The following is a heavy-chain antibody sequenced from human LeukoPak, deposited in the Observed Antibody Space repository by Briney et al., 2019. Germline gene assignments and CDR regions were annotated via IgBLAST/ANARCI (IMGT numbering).Heavy chain of an antibody. D-gene: IGHD2-2*01. CDR2: INPNSGGT. J-gene: IGHJ5*02. Sequence: VASVKVSCKASGYTFTGYYMHWVRQAPGQGLEWMGWINPNSGGTNYAQKFQGRVTMTRDTSISTAYMELSRLRSDDTAVYYCARGGIVVVPAAGEFDPWGQGTLVTVSS. CDR3: ARGGIVVVPAAGEFDP. CDR1: GYTFTGYY. V-gene: IGHV1-2*02.